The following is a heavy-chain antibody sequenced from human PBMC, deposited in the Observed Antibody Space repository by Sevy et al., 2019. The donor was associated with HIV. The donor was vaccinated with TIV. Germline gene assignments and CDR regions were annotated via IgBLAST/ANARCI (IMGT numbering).Heavy chain of an antibody. CDR2: IYYSGST. Sequence: KQSQTLSLTCTVSGGSISSYYWSWIRQPPGKGLEWIGYIYYSGSTNYNPSLKSRVTISVDTSKNQFSLKLSSVTAADTAVYYWTRDALAITMVRGQAYYYMDVWGKGTTVTVSS. CDR3: TRDALAITMVRGQAYYYMDV. D-gene: IGHD3-10*01. J-gene: IGHJ6*03. CDR1: GGSISSYY. V-gene: IGHV4-59*01.